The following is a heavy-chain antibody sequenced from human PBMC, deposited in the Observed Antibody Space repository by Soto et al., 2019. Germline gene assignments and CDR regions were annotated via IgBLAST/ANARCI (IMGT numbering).Heavy chain of an antibody. CDR2: IYYSGST. J-gene: IGHJ5*02. CDR3: ARDSGYYDSSGYSWFDP. V-gene: IGHV4-31*03. D-gene: IGHD3-22*01. Sequence: SETLSLTCTVSGGSIISGGYYWIWIRQHPGKGLEWIGYIYYSGSTYYNPSLKSRVTISVDTSKNQFSLKLSSVTAADTAVYYCARDSGYYDSSGYSWFDPWGQGTLVTVSS. CDR1: GGSIISGGYY.